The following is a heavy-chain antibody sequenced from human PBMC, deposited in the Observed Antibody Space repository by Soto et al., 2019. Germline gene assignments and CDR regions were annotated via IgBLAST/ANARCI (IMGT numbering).Heavy chain of an antibody. CDR1: GFTFSSYA. CDR2: ISGSGGST. Sequence: GGSLRLSCAASGFTFSSYAMSWVRQAPGKGLEWVSAISGSGGSTYYADSVKGRFTISRDSSKNTLYLQMNSLRAEDTAVYYCAKDHPEYSGYDYEANYFDYWGQGTLVTVSS. D-gene: IGHD5-12*01. CDR3: AKDHPEYSGYDYEANYFDY. J-gene: IGHJ4*02. V-gene: IGHV3-23*01.